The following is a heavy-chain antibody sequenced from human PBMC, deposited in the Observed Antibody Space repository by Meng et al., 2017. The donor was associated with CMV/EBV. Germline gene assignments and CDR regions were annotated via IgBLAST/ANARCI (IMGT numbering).Heavy chain of an antibody. V-gene: IGHV3-7*01. J-gene: IGHJ6*02. CDR2: IKQDGSEK. CDR3: ARDRWVFYGSGSYYLYYYYCGMDV. D-gene: IGHD3-10*01. CDR1: GFTFSSYW. Sequence: GGSLRLSCAASGFTFSSYWLRWVRQAPGKGLEWVANIKQDGSEKYYVDTVKGRFTTARDNAKNSLYLQMNSLRAEDTAVYYCARDRWVFYGSGSYYLYYYYCGMDVWGQGTTVTVSS.